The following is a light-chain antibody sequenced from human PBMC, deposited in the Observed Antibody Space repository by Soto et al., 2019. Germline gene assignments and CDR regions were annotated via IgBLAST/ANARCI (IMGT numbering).Light chain of an antibody. CDR2: EVN. Sequence: QSVLAQPASVSVSPGQSITSSCTGTSSDVGDYNYVSWYQQHPGKAPKLMIYEVNNRPSGVSNRFSGSKSGNTASLTISGLQAEDEADYYCSSYTSSSTLVFGTGTKVTVL. CDR3: SSYTSSSTLV. V-gene: IGLV2-14*01. J-gene: IGLJ1*01. CDR1: SSDVGDYNY.